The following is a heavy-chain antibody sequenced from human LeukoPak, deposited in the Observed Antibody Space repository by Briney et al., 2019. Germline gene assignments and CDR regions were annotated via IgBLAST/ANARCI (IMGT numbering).Heavy chain of an antibody. V-gene: IGHV3-30*02. Sequence: GGSLRLSCAASGFTFSTYGMHWVRQAPGKGLEWVAFIRYDGSKKYYGDSVKGRFTISRDNSKNTLYLEMNSLRTEDTAVYYCARQETSIYNGAFDIWGQGTMVTVSS. D-gene: IGHD1-1*01. CDR2: IRYDGSKK. CDR3: ARQETSIYNGAFDI. CDR1: GFTFSTYG. J-gene: IGHJ3*02.